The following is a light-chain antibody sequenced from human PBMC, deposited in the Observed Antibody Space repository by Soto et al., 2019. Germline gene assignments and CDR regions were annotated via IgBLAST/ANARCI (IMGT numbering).Light chain of an antibody. V-gene: IGKV1-39*01. Sequence: IQMTQSPSSLSASVGDRVTITCRASQSIGSYLNWYQQKPGKAPNLLIHGGSILQSGVPPRFSGGGGGTDFTLTISSLQPDDFATYYCQQYDNLPPTWTFGQGTKADIK. J-gene: IGKJ1*01. CDR1: QSIGSY. CDR2: GGS. CDR3: QQYDNLPPTWT.